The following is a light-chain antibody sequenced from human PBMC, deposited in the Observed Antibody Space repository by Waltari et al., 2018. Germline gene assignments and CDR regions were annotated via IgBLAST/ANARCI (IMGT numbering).Light chain of an antibody. CDR1: QSVTSY. V-gene: IGKV3-11*01. CDR3: YQHSSGYS. J-gene: IGKJ2*03. CDR2: SAS. Sequence: VILTQSPATLSLSPGERATLSCRASQSVTSYLAWYQQQPGQAPRLLLHSASNRATGIPDRFSGSGSGTEFTLTISSLEPEDVGGYHCYQHSSGYSFGQGTKVEIK.